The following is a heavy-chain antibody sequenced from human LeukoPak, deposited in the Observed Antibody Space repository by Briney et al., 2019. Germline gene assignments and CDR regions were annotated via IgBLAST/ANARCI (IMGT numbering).Heavy chain of an antibody. CDR3: ARDLKYSYESSGYFLNDAFDI. V-gene: IGHV1-69*04. CDR2: IIPILGIA. CDR1: GGTFSSYA. Sequence: GASVKVSCKASGGTFSSYAISWVRQAPGQGLEWMGRIIPILGIANYAQKFQGRVTITADKSASTAYMELSSLRSEDTAVYYCARDLKYSYESSGYFLNDAFDIWGQGTMVTVSS. D-gene: IGHD3-22*01. J-gene: IGHJ3*02.